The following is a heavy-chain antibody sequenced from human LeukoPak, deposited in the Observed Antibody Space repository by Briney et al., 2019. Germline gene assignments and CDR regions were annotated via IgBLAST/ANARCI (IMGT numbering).Heavy chain of an antibody. CDR1: GYTFTTYA. V-gene: IGHV1-3*01. J-gene: IGHJ4*02. CDR3: ASNLHDYGDYEAPAQFDY. CDR2: INAGNGDA. Sequence: ASVKVSCKASGYTFTTYAIHWVRQAPGRSLEWMGRINAGNGDAKYSQNFHDRITITRDTSASTVYMELTSLRSEDTAVYYCASNLHDYGDYEAPAQFDYWGQGTLVTVSS. D-gene: IGHD4-17*01.